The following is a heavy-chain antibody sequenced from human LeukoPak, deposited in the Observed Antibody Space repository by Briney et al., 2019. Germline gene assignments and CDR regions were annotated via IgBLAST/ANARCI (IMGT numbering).Heavy chain of an antibody. D-gene: IGHD6-19*01. V-gene: IGHV3-30*18. CDR1: GFTISSYG. CDR3: AKEISVAGMFDY. CDR2: IASDGGMK. J-gene: IGHJ4*02. Sequence: GGSLRLSCAASGFTISSYGMHWVRQVPGKGLEWVAVIASDGGMKYYADSMKGRFTISRDNSKNTLYLQVDSLRAEDTAVYYCAKEISVAGMFDYWGQGTLVTVSS.